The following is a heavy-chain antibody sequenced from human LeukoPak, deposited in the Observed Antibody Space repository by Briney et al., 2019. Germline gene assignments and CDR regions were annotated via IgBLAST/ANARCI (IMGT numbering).Heavy chain of an antibody. V-gene: IGHV3-9*01. Sequence: GGSLRLSCAASGFTFDGYAMHWVRQAPGKGLEWVSGISWNSGSIGYADSVKGRFTISRDNAKNSLYLQMNSLRAEDTALYYCAKADCSSTSCYPCDYCGERTLGTVSS. J-gene: IGHJ4*02. CDR1: GFTFDGYA. CDR2: ISWNSGSI. D-gene: IGHD2-2*01. CDR3: AKADCSSTSCYPCDY.